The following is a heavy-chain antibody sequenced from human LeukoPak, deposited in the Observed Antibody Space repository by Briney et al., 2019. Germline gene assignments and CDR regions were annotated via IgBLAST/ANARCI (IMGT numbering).Heavy chain of an antibody. D-gene: IGHD1-26*01. CDR3: ARFSVGGTYYPNY. CDR1: GYSFISSW. J-gene: IGHJ4*02. V-gene: IGHV5-51*01. CDR2: IYPGDSDT. Sequence: GESLKISCRGSGYSFISSWIGWVRQMPGKGLDWMGIIYPGDSDTRYSPSFQGQVTISADKSISTAYLQWSSLKASDTAMYYCARFSVGGTYYPNYWGQGTLVSVSS.